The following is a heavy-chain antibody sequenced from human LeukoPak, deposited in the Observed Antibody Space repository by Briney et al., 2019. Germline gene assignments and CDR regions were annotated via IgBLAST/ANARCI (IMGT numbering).Heavy chain of an antibody. V-gene: IGHV3-74*01. CDR2: INSDGSSR. CDR1: GFTFSSYW. D-gene: IGHD1/OR15-1a*01. J-gene: IGHJ6*02. CDR3: ARRSPPPANNYGMDV. Sequence: GGSLRLSCAASGFTFSSYWMHWVRQAPGKGLVGVSRINSDGSSRSHADSVKGRFPISRDNAKNTLYLQMNSLRAEATAVYYCARRSPPPANNYGMDVWGQGTTVTVSS.